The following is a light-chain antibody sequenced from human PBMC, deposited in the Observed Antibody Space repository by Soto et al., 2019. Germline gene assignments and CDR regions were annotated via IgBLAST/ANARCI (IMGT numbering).Light chain of an antibody. CDR3: CSYAGSSTYV. Sequence: QSVLTQPASGSGSPGQSITISCTGTSSDVGCYNLVSWYQQHPGKAPKLMIYEVSKRPSGVSNRFSGSKSGNTASLTISGLQAEDEADYYCCSYAGSSTYVFGTGTKVTVL. CDR2: EVS. V-gene: IGLV2-23*02. CDR1: SSDVGCYNL. J-gene: IGLJ1*01.